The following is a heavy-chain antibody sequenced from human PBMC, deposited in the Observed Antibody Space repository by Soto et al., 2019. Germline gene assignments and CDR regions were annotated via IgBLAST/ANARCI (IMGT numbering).Heavy chain of an antibody. D-gene: IGHD3-10*01. V-gene: IGHV4-59*08. Sequence: SETLSLTCTVSGGSISSYYWSWIRQPPGKGLEWIGYIYYSGSTNYNPSLKSRVTISVDTSKNQFSLKLTSMTAADTAMYYCARLNYGSGSYYWFDPWGQGTLVTVSS. CDR3: ARLNYGSGSYYWFDP. CDR1: GGSISSYY. CDR2: IYYSGST. J-gene: IGHJ5*02.